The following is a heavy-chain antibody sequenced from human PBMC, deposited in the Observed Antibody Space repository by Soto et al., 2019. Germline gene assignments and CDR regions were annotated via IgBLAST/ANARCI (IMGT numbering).Heavy chain of an antibody. CDR1: GFTFSNYA. J-gene: IGHJ2*01. V-gene: IGHV3-30-3*01. CDR3: ARGYYDILTGPPRWYFDL. Sequence: QVQLVESGGGVVQPGRSLRLSCAASGFTFSNYAMHWVRQAPGKGLEWVAVISYDGSNKYYADSVKGRFTISRDNSKNTLYLQMNSVRAEDTAVYYCARGYYDILTGPPRWYFDLWGRGTLVTVSS. D-gene: IGHD3-9*01. CDR2: ISYDGSNK.